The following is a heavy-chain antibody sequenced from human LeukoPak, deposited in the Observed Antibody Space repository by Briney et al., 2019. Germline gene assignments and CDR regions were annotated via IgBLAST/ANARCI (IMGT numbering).Heavy chain of an antibody. V-gene: IGHV1-18*01. J-gene: IGHJ5*02. CDR2: ISAYNGNT. D-gene: IGHD2-2*01. Sequence: ASVQVSCKASGYTFTSYGISWVRQARGRGLEWMGWISAYNGNTNYAQKLKRRITMTTDTSTSTAYMELRSLRSDDTAVYYCAREVVVVPAARAPAWFDPWGQGTLVTVSS. CDR3: AREVVVVPAARAPAWFDP. CDR1: GYTFTSYG.